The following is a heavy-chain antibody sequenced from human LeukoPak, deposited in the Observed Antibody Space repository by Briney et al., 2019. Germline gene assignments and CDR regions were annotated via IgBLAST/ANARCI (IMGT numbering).Heavy chain of an antibody. Sequence: PSETLSLTCTVSGGSISSYYWSWIRQPAGKGLEWIGRIYTSGSANYNPSLKSRVTMSVDTSKNQFSLKLSSVTAADTAVYYCARDGDYGDYVGRPDAFDIWGQGTMVTVSS. CDR2: IYTSGSA. D-gene: IGHD4-17*01. J-gene: IGHJ3*02. V-gene: IGHV4-4*07. CDR1: GGSISSYY. CDR3: ARDGDYGDYVGRPDAFDI.